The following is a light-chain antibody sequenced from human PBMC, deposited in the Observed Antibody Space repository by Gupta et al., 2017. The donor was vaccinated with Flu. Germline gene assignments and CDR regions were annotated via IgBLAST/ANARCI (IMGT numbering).Light chain of an antibody. V-gene: IGKV1-16*02. CDR3: QQYNSFPLT. CDR2: AAS. J-gene: IGKJ4*01. CDR1: QGISTY. Sequence: DIQMTQSPSSLYASVGHRVTITCRASQGISTYLAWFQQKPGRAPKSLIYAASRLQSGVPSKFSGSGSGTDFTLTISSLQPEDFATYYCQQYNSFPLTFGGGTKVEI.